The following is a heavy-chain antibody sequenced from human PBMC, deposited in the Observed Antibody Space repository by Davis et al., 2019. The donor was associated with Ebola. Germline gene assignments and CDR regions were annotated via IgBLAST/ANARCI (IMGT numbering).Heavy chain of an antibody. CDR1: GYTFTSYA. J-gene: IGHJ3*02. D-gene: IGHD5-12*01. V-gene: IGHV1-3*01. CDR3: ARGGGGYERRAFDI. Sequence: AASVKVSCKASGYTFTSYAMHWVRQAPGQRLEWMGWINAGNGNTKYSQKFQGRVTITRDTSASTAYMELSSLRSEETAVYYCARGGGGYERRAFDIWGQGTMVTVSS. CDR2: INAGNGNT.